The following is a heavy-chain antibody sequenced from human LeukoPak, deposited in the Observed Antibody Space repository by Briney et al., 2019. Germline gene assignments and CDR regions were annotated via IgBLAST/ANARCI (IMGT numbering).Heavy chain of an antibody. CDR2: INSDGSST. Sequence: GGSLRLSCAASGFTFSSYWMHWVRQAPWKGLVWVSRINSDGSSTSYADSVKGRFTISRDNAKNTLYLQMNSLRAEDTAVYYCARDRARPKAGYCSGGSCYPLDYWGQGTLVTVSS. CDR3: ARDRARPKAGYCSGGSCYPLDY. J-gene: IGHJ4*02. D-gene: IGHD2-15*01. V-gene: IGHV3-74*01. CDR1: GFTFSSYW.